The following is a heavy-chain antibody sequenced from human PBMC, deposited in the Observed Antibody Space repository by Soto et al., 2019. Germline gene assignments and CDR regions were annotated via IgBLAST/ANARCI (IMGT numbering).Heavy chain of an antibody. V-gene: IGHV4-4*02. CDR3: ARNLFDSRGYPPEV. CDR1: GVSISSGKW. J-gene: IGHJ4*02. D-gene: IGHD3-22*01. Sequence: XXTLSLACTISGVSISSGKWRSWVHQPPGEGLEWIGEIFHTGNTDYKPSLKSRVSILVDKSKNQFFLNLDSVTAADTAVYYCARNLFDSRGYPPEVWGQGILVTVSS. CDR2: IFHTGNT.